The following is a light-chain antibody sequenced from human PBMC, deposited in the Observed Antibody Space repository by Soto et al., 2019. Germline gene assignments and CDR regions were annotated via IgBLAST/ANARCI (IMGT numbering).Light chain of an antibody. CDR3: SSYAGNNNLYV. V-gene: IGLV2-8*01. Sequence: QSALAQPPSASGSPGQSVTISCTETSSDVGTYNYVSWYQQHPGKAPKLMIYEVNKRPAGVPDRFSGSKSGIMASLTVSGLQAGDEADYYCSSYAGNNNLYVFGTGTKVTVL. CDR1: SSDVGTYNY. CDR2: EVN. J-gene: IGLJ1*01.